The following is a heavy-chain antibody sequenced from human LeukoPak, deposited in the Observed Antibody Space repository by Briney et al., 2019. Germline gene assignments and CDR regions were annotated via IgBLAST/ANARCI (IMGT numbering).Heavy chain of an antibody. Sequence: PGGSLRLSCAASGFTVSSNYMSWVRQAPGKGLEWVSVIYSGGSTYYADSVRGRFTISRDNSKNTLYLQMNSLGAEDTAMYYCARVSYYDSSGYYFLSYVDYLGQGTLVTVSS. CDR3: ARVSYYDSSGYYFLSYVDY. CDR2: IYSGGST. CDR1: GFTVSSNY. D-gene: IGHD3-22*01. J-gene: IGHJ4*02. V-gene: IGHV3-53*01.